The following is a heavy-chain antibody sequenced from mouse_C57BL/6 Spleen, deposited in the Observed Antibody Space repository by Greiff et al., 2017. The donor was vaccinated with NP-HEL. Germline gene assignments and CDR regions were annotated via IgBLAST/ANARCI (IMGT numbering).Heavy chain of an antibody. CDR1: GYTFTSYW. V-gene: IGHV1-52*01. CDR2: IDPSDSET. Sequence: QVQLQQPGAELVRPGSSVKLSCKASGYTFTSYWMHWVKQRPIQGLEWIGNIDPSDSETHYNQKFKDKATLTVDKSSSTAYMQLSSLTSEDSAVYYCARMNSNFYFDYWGQGTTLTVSS. D-gene: IGHD2-5*01. J-gene: IGHJ2*01. CDR3: ARMNSNFYFDY.